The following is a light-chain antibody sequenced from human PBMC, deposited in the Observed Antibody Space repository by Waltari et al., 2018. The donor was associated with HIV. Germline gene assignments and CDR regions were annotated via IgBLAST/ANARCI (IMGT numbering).Light chain of an antibody. J-gene: IGLJ1*01. CDR2: EGS. V-gene: IGLV2-23*03. Sequence: QSALTHPASVSGTPGQSITVSGTGPTSGVGSYKLVSWYQQHPVKAPNLMIYEGSKRPSVVSNRFSGSKASNTASLTISGLQAEDEADYYCCSYAGSNTFVFGTGTKVTVL. CDR3: CSYAGSNTFV. CDR1: TSGVGSYKL.